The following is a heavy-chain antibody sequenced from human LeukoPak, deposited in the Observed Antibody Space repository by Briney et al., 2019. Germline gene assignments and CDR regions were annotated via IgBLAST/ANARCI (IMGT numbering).Heavy chain of an antibody. CDR3: ARDTAGVDY. D-gene: IGHD1-26*01. V-gene: IGHV3-7*03. CDR2: IKQDGSDK. Sequence: PGGSLRPSCTASGFIFSTYSMNWVRQAPGRGLEWVANIKQDGSDKYYVDSVKGRFTISRDNAKNSLYLQMNSLRADDTAVYYCARDTAGVDYWGQGTLVTVSS. CDR1: GFIFSTYS. J-gene: IGHJ4*02.